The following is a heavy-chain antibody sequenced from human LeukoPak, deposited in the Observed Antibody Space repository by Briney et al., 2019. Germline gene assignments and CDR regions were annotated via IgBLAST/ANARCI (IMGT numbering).Heavy chain of an antibody. CDR3: ARDRSWSQTRGDI. Sequence: ASVKVSCKASGYTFTGYYMHWVRQAPGQGLEWMGWINPNSGGTNYAQKFQGRVTMTRDTSISTAYMELSRLRSDDTAVYYCARDRSWSQTRGDIWGQGTMVTVSS. D-gene: IGHD2-15*01. CDR1: GYTFTGYY. J-gene: IGHJ3*02. V-gene: IGHV1-2*02. CDR2: INPNSGGT.